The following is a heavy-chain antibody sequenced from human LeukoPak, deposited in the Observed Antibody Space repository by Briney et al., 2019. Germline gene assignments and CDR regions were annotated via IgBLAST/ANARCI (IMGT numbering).Heavy chain of an antibody. CDR3: ARDDYYRGGSGYSDY. J-gene: IGHJ4*02. CDR2: ISSSSSYI. Sequence: GGSLRLSCAASGLTFSSYSMNWVRQAPGKGLEWVSSISSSSSYIYYADSVKGRFTISRDNAKNSLYLQMNSLRAEDTAVYYCARDDYYRGGSGYSDYWGQGTLVTVSS. V-gene: IGHV3-21*01. D-gene: IGHD3-22*01. CDR1: GLTFSSYS.